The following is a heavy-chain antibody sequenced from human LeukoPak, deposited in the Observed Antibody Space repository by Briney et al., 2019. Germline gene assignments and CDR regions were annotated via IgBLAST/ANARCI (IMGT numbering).Heavy chain of an antibody. CDR1: GGSISSSNW. Sequence: SETLSLTCAVSGGSISSSNWWSWVRQPPGKGLEWIGEIYHSGSTNYNPSLKSRVTISVDKSKNQFSLKLSSVTAADTAVYYCATTFLYSSSWSSGWFDPWGQGTLVTVSS. D-gene: IGHD6-13*01. CDR3: ATTFLYSSSWSSGWFDP. V-gene: IGHV4-4*02. J-gene: IGHJ5*02. CDR2: IYHSGST.